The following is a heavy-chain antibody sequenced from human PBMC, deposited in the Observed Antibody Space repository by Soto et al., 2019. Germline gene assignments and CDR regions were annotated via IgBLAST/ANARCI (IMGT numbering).Heavy chain of an antibody. CDR3: ASGSGDGAFDI. CDR2: IIPILGIA. D-gene: IGHD4-17*01. CDR1: GGTFSSYT. J-gene: IGHJ3*02. V-gene: IGHV1-69*02. Sequence: QVQLVQSGAEVKKPGSSVKVSCKASGGTFSSYTSSWVRQSPGQGLEWMGRIIPILGIANYAQKFQGRVTITADKSTSTAYMELSSLRSEDTAGYYCASGSGDGAFDIWGQGTMVTVSS.